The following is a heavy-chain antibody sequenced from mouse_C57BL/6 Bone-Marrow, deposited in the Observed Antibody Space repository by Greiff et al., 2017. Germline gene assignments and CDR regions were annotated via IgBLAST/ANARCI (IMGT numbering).Heavy chain of an antibody. CDR2: ISDGGSYT. J-gene: IGHJ2*01. Sequence: EVHLVESGGGLVKPGGSLKLSCAASGFTFSSYAMSWVRQTPEKRLEWVATISDGGSYTYYPDNVKGRFTISRDNAKNNLYLQMSHLKSEDTAVYYWARERGGGWLLLFDYWGQGTTLTVSS. CDR3: ARERGGGWLLLFDY. CDR1: GFTFSSYA. V-gene: IGHV5-4*01. D-gene: IGHD2-3*01.